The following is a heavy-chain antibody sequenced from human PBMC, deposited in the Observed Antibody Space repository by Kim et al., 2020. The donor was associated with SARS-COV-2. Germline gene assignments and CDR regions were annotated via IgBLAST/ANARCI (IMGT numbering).Heavy chain of an antibody. V-gene: IGHV3-33*01. CDR3: ARDRGAGSYKGGYFDF. J-gene: IGHJ4*01. CDR1: EFTFSSYG. Sequence: GGSLRLSCAASEFTFSSYGMHWVRQAPGKGLQWVAMIWYDGSDKYYADSVKGRFTISRDNSRNTLYLQMNSLRAEDTAVYYCARDRGAGSYKGGYFDFWG. CDR2: IWYDGSDK. D-gene: IGHD3-10*01.